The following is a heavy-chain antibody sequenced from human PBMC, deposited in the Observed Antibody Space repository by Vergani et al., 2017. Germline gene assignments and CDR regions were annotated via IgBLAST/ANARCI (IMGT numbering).Heavy chain of an antibody. D-gene: IGHD3-22*01. J-gene: IGHJ4*02. CDR1: GFTFSSYA. Sequence: EVQLLESGGGLVQPGGSLRLSCAASGFTFSSYAMSWVRQAPGKGLEWVSAISGSGGSTYYADSVKGRFTISRDNSKNTLYLQMNSLRDEDTAVYYCAKVRGRIVVVITERVFDYWGQGTLVTVSS. V-gene: IGHV3-23*01. CDR2: ISGSGGST. CDR3: AKVRGRIVVVITERVFDY.